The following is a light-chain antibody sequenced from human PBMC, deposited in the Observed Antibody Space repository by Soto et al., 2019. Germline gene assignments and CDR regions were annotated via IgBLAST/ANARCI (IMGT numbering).Light chain of an antibody. CDR1: QGIRNY. J-gene: IGKJ3*01. CDR2: AAS. V-gene: IGKV1-27*01. Sequence: DIQMTQSPTSLSASVGDRVTITCRASQGIRNYVAWYQQIPGKVPKLLIYAASTLQSGVPFRFSGSGSGTAFTLTINGLQPEDVATYSCQKYSSVPVFGPGTKVEIK. CDR3: QKYSSVPV.